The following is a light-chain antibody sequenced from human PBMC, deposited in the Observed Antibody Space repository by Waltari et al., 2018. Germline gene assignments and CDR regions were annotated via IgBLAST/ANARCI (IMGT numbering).Light chain of an antibody. J-gene: IGKJ5*01. CDR1: QSISSW. Sequence: DIQMTQSPSTLSASVGDRVTIACRASQSISSWLAWYQQKPGKAPKLLIYKASTLESGVPSRFSGSGSGTEVTLTSSSLQPDDFATYYCQHYNTYSRSITFGQGTRLEIQ. CDR3: QHYNTYSRSIT. V-gene: IGKV1-5*03. CDR2: KAS.